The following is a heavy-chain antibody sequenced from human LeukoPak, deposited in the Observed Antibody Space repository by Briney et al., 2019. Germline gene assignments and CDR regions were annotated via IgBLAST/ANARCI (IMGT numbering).Heavy chain of an antibody. D-gene: IGHD4-17*01. CDR3: AGVGATVTNPGGDYYYYYYMDV. CDR1: GFTFSSYW. CDR2: IKQDGSEK. Sequence: PGGSLRLSCAASGFTFSSYWMSWVRQAPGKGLEWEANIKQDGSEKYYVDSVKGRFTISRDNAKNSLYLQMNSLRAEDTAVCYCAGVGATVTNPGGDYYYYYYMDVWGKGTTVTISS. V-gene: IGHV3-7*01. J-gene: IGHJ6*03.